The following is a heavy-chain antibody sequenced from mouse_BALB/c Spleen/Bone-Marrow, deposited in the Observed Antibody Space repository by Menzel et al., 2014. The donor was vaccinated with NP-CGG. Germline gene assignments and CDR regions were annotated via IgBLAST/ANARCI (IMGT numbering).Heavy chain of an antibody. D-gene: IGHD2-4*01. V-gene: IGHV2-6-7*01. Sequence: VQLVESGPGLVAPSQGLSITCTVSGFSLTGYGVNWVRQPPGKGLEWLGMIWGDGSTDYNSALKSRLSISRDNSKSQVFLKMNSLQTDDTARYYCARGEDYDDYYAMDYWGQGTSVTVSS. CDR1: GFSLTGYG. CDR2: IWGDGST. CDR3: ARGEDYDDYYAMDY. J-gene: IGHJ4*01.